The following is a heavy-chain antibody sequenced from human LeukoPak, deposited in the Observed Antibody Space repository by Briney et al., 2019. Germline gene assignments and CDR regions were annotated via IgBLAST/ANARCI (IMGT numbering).Heavy chain of an antibody. CDR3: ARRRDFIDY. V-gene: IGHV3-11*01. D-gene: IGHD3/OR15-3a*01. Sequence: GGSLRLSCAASGFTVSFNYMSWFRLAPGKGLEWVSYSSSSGSTIYYADSVKGRFAISRDNAKNSLYLQMNSLRAEDTAVYYCARRRDFIDYWGQGTLVTVSS. CDR2: SSSSGSTI. J-gene: IGHJ4*02. CDR1: GFTVSFNY.